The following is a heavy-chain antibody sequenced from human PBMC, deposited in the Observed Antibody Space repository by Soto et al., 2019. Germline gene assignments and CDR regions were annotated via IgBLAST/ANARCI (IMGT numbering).Heavy chain of an antibody. Sequence: EVQLVESGGGLVKPGGSLRLSCAASGFTFSNAWMTWVRQAPGKGLEWVGRVKSKTDGGTIDYAAPVKDRFTISRDDSKNTRYLQMNSLKTEDTAVYYCIGTYSGSSMRFDYCGQGTLVTVSS. D-gene: IGHD5-12*01. V-gene: IGHV3-15*01. CDR3: IGTYSGSSMRFDY. J-gene: IGHJ4*02. CDR2: VKSKTDGGTI. CDR1: GFTFSNAW.